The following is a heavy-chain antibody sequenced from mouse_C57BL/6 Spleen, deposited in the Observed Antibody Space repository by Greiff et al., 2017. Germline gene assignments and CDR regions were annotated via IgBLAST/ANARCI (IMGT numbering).Heavy chain of an antibody. V-gene: IGHV1-80*01. CDR3: ARGDDYYFDY. CDR1: GYAFSSYW. Sequence: VKLMESGAELVKPGASVKISCKASGYAFSSYWMNWVKQRPGKGLEWIGQIYPGDGDTNYNGKFKGKATLTADKSSSTAYMQLSSLTSEDSAVYFCARGDDYYFDYWGQGTTLTVSS. D-gene: IGHD2-4*01. CDR2: IYPGDGDT. J-gene: IGHJ2*01.